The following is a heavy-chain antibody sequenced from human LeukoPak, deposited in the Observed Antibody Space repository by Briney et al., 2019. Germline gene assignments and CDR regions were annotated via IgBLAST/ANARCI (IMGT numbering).Heavy chain of an antibody. CDR2: IYYSGST. J-gene: IGHJ6*03. V-gene: IGHV4-39*07. CDR1: GGSISSSSYY. CDR3: ARGSPRDEYSSSSRYYYYYMDV. D-gene: IGHD6-6*01. Sequence: SETLSLTSTVSGGSISSSSYYWGWIRQPPGNGLEWIGSIYYSGSTNYNPSLKSRVTISVDTSKNQFSLKLSSVTAADTAVYYCARGSPRDEYSSSSRYYYYYMDVWGKGTTVTVSS.